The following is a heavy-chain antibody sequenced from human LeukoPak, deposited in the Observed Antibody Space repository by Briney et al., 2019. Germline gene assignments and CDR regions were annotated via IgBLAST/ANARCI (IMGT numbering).Heavy chain of an antibody. CDR3: ARQSGRDGYNFYYYYYMDV. J-gene: IGHJ6*03. D-gene: IGHD5-24*01. CDR2: IYYSGST. CDR1: GGSISSSSYY. Sequence: SETLSLTCTVSGGSISSSSYYWGWIRQPPGEGLEWIGSIYYSGSTYYNPSLKSRVTISVDTSKNQFSLKLSSVTAADTAVYYCARQSGRDGYNFYYYYYMDVWGKGTTVTVSS. V-gene: IGHV4-39*01.